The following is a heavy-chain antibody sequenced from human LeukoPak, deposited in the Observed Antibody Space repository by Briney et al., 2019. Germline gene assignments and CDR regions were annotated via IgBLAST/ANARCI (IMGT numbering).Heavy chain of an antibody. CDR1: GDSVSSNSAA. V-gene: IGHV6-1*01. J-gene: IGHJ4*02. CDR2: TYYRSKWYN. D-gene: IGHD3-10*01. CDR3: AREGTVTMVRGVIFQFDY. Sequence: SQTLSLTCAISGDSVSSNSAAWNWIRQSPSRGLEWLGRTYYRSKWYNDYAVSVKSRITINPDTSKNQFSLQLNSVTPEDTAVYYCAREGTVTMVRGVIFQFDYWGQGTLVTVSS.